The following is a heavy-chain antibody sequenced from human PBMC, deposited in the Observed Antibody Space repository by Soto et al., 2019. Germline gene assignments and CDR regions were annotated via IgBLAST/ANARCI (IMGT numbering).Heavy chain of an antibody. CDR3: SRGTSIPASGDY. Sequence: QVQLVQSGAEVKKPGASVKVSCKASGYTFTNYGINGVRQAPGQGLEWLGWVSAYNGERRYAQRVQARVIMTTDTSTPTAYMDLRSLRSDDTAVYYCSRGTSIPASGDYWGQGTLVTVSS. CDR2: VSAYNGER. CDR1: GYTFTNYG. J-gene: IGHJ4*01. D-gene: IGHD6-6*01. V-gene: IGHV1-18*01.